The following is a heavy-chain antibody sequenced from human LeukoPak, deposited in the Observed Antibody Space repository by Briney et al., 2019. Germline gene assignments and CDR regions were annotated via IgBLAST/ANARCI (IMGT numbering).Heavy chain of an antibody. V-gene: IGHV3-66*01. D-gene: IGHD1-1*01. CDR1: GFTVSSNY. CDR3: ARGMGTPFDY. Sequence: GGSLRRSCAASGFTVSSNYMSWVRQAPGKGLEWVSVIYSGGSTYYADSVKGRFTISRDNSKNTLYLQMNSLRAEDTAVYYCARGMGTPFDYWGQGTLVTVSS. J-gene: IGHJ4*02. CDR2: IYSGGST.